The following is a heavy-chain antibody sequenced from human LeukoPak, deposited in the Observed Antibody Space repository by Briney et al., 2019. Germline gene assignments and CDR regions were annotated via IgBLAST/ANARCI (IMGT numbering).Heavy chain of an antibody. CDR2: IRYDGSNK. V-gene: IGHV3-30*02. D-gene: IGHD2-15*01. J-gene: IGHJ3*01. Sequence: GGSLRLSCAASGFTFSSYGMHWVRQAPGKGLEWVAFIRYDGSNKYYADSVKGRFTISRDNSKNTLYLQMSSLRAEDTAVYYCVREGRLLGAFDVWGQGTMVTVS. CDR1: GFTFSSYG. CDR3: VREGRLLGAFDV.